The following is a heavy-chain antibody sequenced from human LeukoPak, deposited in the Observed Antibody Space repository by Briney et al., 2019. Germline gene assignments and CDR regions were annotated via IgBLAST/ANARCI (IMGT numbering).Heavy chain of an antibody. J-gene: IGHJ4*02. CDR3: AKVADCDIPRIWSYFDY. CDR1: GFTFTSYG. Sequence: GGSLRLSCAASGFTFTSYGMHWVRQAPGKGLEWGTFIRYDGSNESYADSVKGRFIISRDNSKNTLYLQMNSLRTEDTAVYYCAKVADCDIPRIWSYFDYWGQGTLVTVSS. D-gene: IGHD3-9*01. CDR2: IRYDGSNE. V-gene: IGHV3-30*02.